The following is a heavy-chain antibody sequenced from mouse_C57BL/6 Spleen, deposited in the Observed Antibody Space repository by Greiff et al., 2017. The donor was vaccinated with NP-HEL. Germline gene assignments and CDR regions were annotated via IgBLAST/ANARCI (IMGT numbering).Heavy chain of an antibody. CDR3: GRGDYDDAMDY. J-gene: IGHJ4*01. D-gene: IGHD2-4*01. CDR1: GYTFTDHI. V-gene: IGHV1-11*01. Sequence: VQLQQSGAELAIPRSSVPLSCKASGYTFTDHIMNWVKKRPGQGLEWIGRIYPVSGETNYNQKFMGKATFSVDRSSSTVYMVLNSLTSEDPAVYYGGRGDYDDAMDYWGQGTSVTVSS. CDR2: IYPVSGET.